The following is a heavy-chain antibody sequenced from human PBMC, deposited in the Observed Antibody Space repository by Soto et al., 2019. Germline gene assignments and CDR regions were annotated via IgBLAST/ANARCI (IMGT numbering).Heavy chain of an antibody. CDR3: ARGGTPIAY. D-gene: IGHD3-16*01. V-gene: IGHV1-18*01. CDR1: GYTFTNFG. CDR2: ISAYNGNT. J-gene: IGHJ4*02. Sequence: QVQLVQSGAEVKKPGASVKVSCKASGYTFTNFGISWVRPAPGQGLEWMGWISAYNGNTNYAQKFQGRVTMTTDTSTRTAYMEVRSLRLDDTAVYYCARGGTPIAYWGQGTLVTVSS.